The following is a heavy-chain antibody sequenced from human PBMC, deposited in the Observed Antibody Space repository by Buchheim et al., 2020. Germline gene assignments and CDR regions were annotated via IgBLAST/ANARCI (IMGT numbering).Heavy chain of an antibody. CDR1: GGSISSYY. D-gene: IGHD2-2*01. CDR2: IYYSGST. V-gene: IGHV4-59*01. J-gene: IGHJ6*02. Sequence: QVQLQESGPGLVKPSETLSLTCTVSGGSISSYYWSWIRQPPGKGLEWIGYIYYSGSTNYNPSLKSRVTISVDTSKNQFSLKLSSVTAADTAVYYCARGYQLPNYYYYGMDVWGQGTT. CDR3: ARGYQLPNYYYYGMDV.